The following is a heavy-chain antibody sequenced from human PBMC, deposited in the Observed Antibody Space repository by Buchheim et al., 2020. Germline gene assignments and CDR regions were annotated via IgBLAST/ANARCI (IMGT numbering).Heavy chain of an antibody. Sequence: QVQLVESGGGVVQPGRSLRLSCAASGFTFSSYAMHWVRQAPGKGLEWVAVKPYDGSNKYSADSVKGRFTISRDNSKNTLYLQMNSRRSEDTAVYYCARSTVTTLNYYYYGMDVWGQGTT. CDR2: KPYDGSNK. CDR1: GFTFSSYA. CDR3: ARSTVTTLNYYYYGMDV. V-gene: IGHV3-30-3*01. J-gene: IGHJ6*01. D-gene: IGHD4-11*01.